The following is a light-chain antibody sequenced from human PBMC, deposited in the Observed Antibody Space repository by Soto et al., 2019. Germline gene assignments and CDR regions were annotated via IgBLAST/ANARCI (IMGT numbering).Light chain of an antibody. CDR2: DVS. Sequence: QSVLPQPASGSGSPGQSIPISCTGTSSDVGGYNYISWYQQHPDKDPKLMIYDVSNRPSGVSNRFSGSKSGNTASLTISGLQAEDEADYYCSSYTSSSTLVVFGGGTQLTVL. V-gene: IGLV2-14*01. CDR1: SSDVGGYNY. CDR3: SSYTSSSTLVV. J-gene: IGLJ2*01.